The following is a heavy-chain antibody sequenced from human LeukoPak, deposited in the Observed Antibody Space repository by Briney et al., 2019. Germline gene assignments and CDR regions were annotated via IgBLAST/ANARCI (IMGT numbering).Heavy chain of an antibody. Sequence: PRGSLRLSCAAPGVYFNDTDMDCVRQAPGKGVWRVADIWDDGSNKYYAESVKGRFTISRDISKNMLYLQMNSLRVEDTAVYYCAKERGAQDWDFDLWGRGTLVTVSS. J-gene: IGHJ2*01. CDR1: GVYFNDTD. D-gene: IGHD3-10*01. CDR3: AKERGAQDWDFDL. CDR2: IWDDGSNK. V-gene: IGHV3-33*06.